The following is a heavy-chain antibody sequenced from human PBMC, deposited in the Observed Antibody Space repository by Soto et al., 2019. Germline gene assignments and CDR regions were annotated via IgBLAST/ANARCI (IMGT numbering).Heavy chain of an antibody. CDR3: ARSLRGYSGYSGY. CDR1: GFTFSDYY. V-gene: IGHV3-11*05. J-gene: IGHJ4*02. Sequence: QVQLVESGGGLVKPGGCLRLSCAASGFTFSDYYMSWIRQAPGKGLEWVSYISSSGSDTNYADSVKGRFTVSRDNXKNSLYLQMNSLRADDTDLYYCARSLRGYSGYSGYWGQGTLVTVSS. CDR2: ISSSGSDT. D-gene: IGHD5-12*01.